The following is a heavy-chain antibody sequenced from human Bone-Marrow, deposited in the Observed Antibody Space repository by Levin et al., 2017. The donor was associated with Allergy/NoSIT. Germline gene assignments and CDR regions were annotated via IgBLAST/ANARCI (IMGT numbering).Heavy chain of an antibody. CDR1: GFTFSNHC. J-gene: IGHJ6*02. CDR3: ARDQGEDYGDFGFNGMDV. D-gene: IGHD4-17*01. CDR2: ISARSSIT. V-gene: IGHV3-48*01. Sequence: AGGSLRLSCAASGFTFSNHCMNWVRQAPGKGLEWVSYISARSSITYYADSVKGRFTISRDNAKNSVYLQMNSLRAEDTAVYYCARDQGEDYGDFGFNGMDVWGQGTTVTVSS.